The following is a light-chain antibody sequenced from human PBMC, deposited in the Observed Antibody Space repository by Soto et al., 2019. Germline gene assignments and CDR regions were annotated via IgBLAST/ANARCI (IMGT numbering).Light chain of an antibody. CDR1: SSDVGGYNY. CDR2: DVS. V-gene: IGLV2-14*01. J-gene: IGLJ1*01. Sequence: QSALTQPASVSGSPGQSITISCTGTSSDVGGYNYVSWYQQHPGKAPKLMIYDVSNRPSGVSNRFSGSKSGNTASLPISGLQAEDAADYYCSSYPSSSTLGVFGTGTKLTVL. CDR3: SSYPSSSTLGV.